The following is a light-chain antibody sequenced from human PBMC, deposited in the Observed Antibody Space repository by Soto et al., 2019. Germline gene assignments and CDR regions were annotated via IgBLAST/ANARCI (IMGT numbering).Light chain of an antibody. CDR1: QSVSSN. J-gene: IGKJ1*01. Sequence: EVVMTQSPATLSVSPGERATLSCRASQSVSSNLAWYQQKPGQAPRLLIYGASTSATGILARLSGSGSGTEFTLTISSLQSEDFAVYYCQQYNIWPPWTFGQGTKVEIK. CDR3: QQYNIWPPWT. CDR2: GAS. V-gene: IGKV3-15*01.